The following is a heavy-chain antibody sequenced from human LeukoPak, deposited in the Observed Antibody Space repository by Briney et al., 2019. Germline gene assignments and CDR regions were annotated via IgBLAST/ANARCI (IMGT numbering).Heavy chain of an antibody. CDR2: IDQDGSEK. CDR1: GFTFNSYA. V-gene: IGHV3-7*01. Sequence: GGSVSLLCAAAGFTFNSYAMSWVRQDPGKGLEWVANIDQDGSEKYYVDSVMGRFTISRAHAQNSLYLQMNSLRAEDTAVYYCVREERYGGNYDYWGQGSLVTVSS. J-gene: IGHJ4*02. D-gene: IGHD1-1*01. CDR3: VREERYGGNYDY.